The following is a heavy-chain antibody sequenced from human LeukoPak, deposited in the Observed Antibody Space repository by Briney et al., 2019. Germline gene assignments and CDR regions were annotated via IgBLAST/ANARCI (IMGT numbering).Heavy chain of an antibody. V-gene: IGHV3-7*01. CDR3: ATDSFSFGDLNPDP. D-gene: IGHD3-16*01. Sequence: GGSLRLSCAASGFSFSSYWMSWVRQAPGKGLEWVANIMQDGSGKYYVDSVKGRFTISRDNAKNSLYLQMNDLRAEDTAIYYCATDSFSFGDLNPDPWGQGTLVTVTS. CDR2: IMQDGSGK. J-gene: IGHJ5*02. CDR1: GFSFSSYW.